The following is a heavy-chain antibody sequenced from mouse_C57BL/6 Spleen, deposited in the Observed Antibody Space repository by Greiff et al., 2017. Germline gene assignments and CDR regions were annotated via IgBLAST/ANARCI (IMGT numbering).Heavy chain of an antibody. J-gene: IGHJ2*01. V-gene: IGHV1-7*01. CDR1: GYTFTSYW. CDR2: IHPSSGYT. Sequence: QVQLQQSGAELAKPGASVKLSCKASGYTFTSYWMTWVKQRPGQGLEWIGYIHPSSGYTKYNQKFKDKATLTADKSSSTAYMQLSSLTYEDSAVYYWAKDKASSHYFDYWGPGATLTVSS. D-gene: IGHD1-1*01. CDR3: AKDKASSHYFDY.